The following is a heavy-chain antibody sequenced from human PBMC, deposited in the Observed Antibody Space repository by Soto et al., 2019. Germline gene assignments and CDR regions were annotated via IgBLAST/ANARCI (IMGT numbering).Heavy chain of an antibody. V-gene: IGHV1-8*02. CDR3: ARGSLGDFDY. D-gene: IGHD3-16*01. CDR1: GYTFTSYD. CDR2: MNPNSGNT. J-gene: IGHJ4*02. Sequence: ASVKVSCKASGYTFTSYDISWVRPAPGQGLEWMGWMNPNSGNTGYAQKFQGRVTMTRNTSISTAYMELSSLRSEDTAVYYCARGSLGDFDYWGQGTLVTVSS.